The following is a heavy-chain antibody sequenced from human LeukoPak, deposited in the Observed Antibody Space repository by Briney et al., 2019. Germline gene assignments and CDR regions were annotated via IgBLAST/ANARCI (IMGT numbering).Heavy chain of an antibody. V-gene: IGHV3-7*01. CDR2: IDQGGSDK. CDR3: VRDKRVGASLFAY. CDR1: GFPFSDYC. D-gene: IGHD1-26*01. J-gene: IGHJ4*02. Sequence: GGSLRLSCAASGFPFSDYCVSWVRQAPGKGLEWVAIIDQGGSDKYYLASVRGRFTISRDNARNSLDLQMDSLRVEDTAIYYCVRDKRVGASLFAYWGQGNLVTVSS.